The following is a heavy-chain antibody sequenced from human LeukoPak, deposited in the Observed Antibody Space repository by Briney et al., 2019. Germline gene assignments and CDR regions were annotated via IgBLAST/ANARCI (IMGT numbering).Heavy chain of an antibody. Sequence: GGSLRLSCAASGFTFSSYAMHWVRQAPGKGLERVAVITYDGSNKYYADSVKGRFTISRDNSKNTQYLQMNSLRAEDTAVYYCARDFLYYYNSSGNFDYGGQGTLGTVSS. CDR2: ITYDGSNK. CDR1: GFTFSSYA. CDR3: ARDFLYYYNSSGNFDY. V-gene: IGHV3-30*04. J-gene: IGHJ4*02. D-gene: IGHD3-22*01.